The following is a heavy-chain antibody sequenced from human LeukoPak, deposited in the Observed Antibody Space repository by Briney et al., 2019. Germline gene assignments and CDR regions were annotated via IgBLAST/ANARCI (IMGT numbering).Heavy chain of an antibody. D-gene: IGHD3-3*01. Sequence: PGGSLRLSCAASGFTFSSYWMHWVRHAPGKGLVWVSRINSDGSSTNYADSVKGRFTISRDNAKNSLYLQMNSLRAEDTAVYYCATVQVLRFLEWLSDFDYWGQGTLVTVSS. J-gene: IGHJ4*02. CDR3: ATVQVLRFLEWLSDFDY. CDR1: GFTFSSYW. CDR2: INSDGSST. V-gene: IGHV3-74*01.